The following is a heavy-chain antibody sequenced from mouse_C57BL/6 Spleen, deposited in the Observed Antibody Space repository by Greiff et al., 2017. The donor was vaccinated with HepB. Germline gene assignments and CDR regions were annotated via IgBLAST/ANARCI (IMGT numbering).Heavy chain of an antibody. CDR1: GFSLTSYG. V-gene: IGHV2-5*01. D-gene: IGHD1-1*01. CDR2: IWRGGST. J-gene: IGHJ4*01. CDR3: AKNSGDYDGSSYDAMDY. Sequence: QVQLKQSGPGLVQPSQSLSITCTVSGFSLTSYGIHWVRQSPGKGLEWLGVIWRGGSTDYNAAFMSRLSITKDNSKSQVFFKMNSLQADDTAIYYCAKNSGDYDGSSYDAMDYWGQGTSVTVSS.